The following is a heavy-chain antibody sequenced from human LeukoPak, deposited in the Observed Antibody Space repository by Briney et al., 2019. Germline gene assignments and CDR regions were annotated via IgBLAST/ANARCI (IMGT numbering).Heavy chain of an antibody. D-gene: IGHD2-8*01. V-gene: IGHV3-53*01. J-gene: IGHJ4*02. Sequence: GGSLRLSCAASGLTVSSNYMSWVRQAPGKGLEWVSVIYSGGSTYYAYSVKGRFTISRDNSRNTLYLQMNSLRAEDTAVYYCASLMVYTINRDYWGQGTLVTVSS. CDR1: GLTVSSNY. CDR3: ASLMVYTINRDY. CDR2: IYSGGST.